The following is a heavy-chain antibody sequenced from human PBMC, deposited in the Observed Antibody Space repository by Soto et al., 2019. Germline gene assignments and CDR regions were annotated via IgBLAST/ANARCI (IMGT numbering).Heavy chain of an antibody. J-gene: IGHJ6*02. Sequence: QPGGSLRLSCAASGFTFSSYGMHWVRQAPGKGLEWVAVISYDGSNKYYADSVKGRFTISRDNSKNTLYLQMNSLRAEDTAVYYCGKDGGGDRGLAYYYYGMDVWGQGTTVTVSS. CDR2: ISYDGSNK. CDR1: GFTFSSYG. CDR3: GKDGGGDRGLAYYYYGMDV. D-gene: IGHD3-16*01. V-gene: IGHV3-30*18.